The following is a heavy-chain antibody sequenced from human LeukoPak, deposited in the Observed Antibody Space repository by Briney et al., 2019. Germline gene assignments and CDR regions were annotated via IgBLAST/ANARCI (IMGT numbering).Heavy chain of an antibody. CDR1: AFSFSNAW. CDR3: LWAKEAGTTSVDY. V-gene: IGHV3-15*01. Sequence: GGSLRLSCAASAFSFSNAWMSWVGQAPGEGREWVGRIKSKTDGGTTDCAAPVRGRITISRKASKTTIYLQMNRLKTEDAAVYYGLWAKEAGTTSVDYWGQGTLVTVSS. J-gene: IGHJ4*02. D-gene: IGHD1-1*01. CDR2: IKSKTDGGTT.